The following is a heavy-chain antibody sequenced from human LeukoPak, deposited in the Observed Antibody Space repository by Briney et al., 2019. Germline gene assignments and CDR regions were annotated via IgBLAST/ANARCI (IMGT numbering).Heavy chain of an antibody. D-gene: IGHD3-16*02. J-gene: IGHJ4*02. CDR3: ARDFELSH. V-gene: IGHV3-33*01. CDR2: IWYDGSSK. CDR1: GFSFSSYG. Sequence: GGSLRLSCAASGFSFSSYGMHWVRQAPGKGLEWVALIWYDGSSKHYADSVRGRFTISRDNSKNTLYLQMNSLRAEDTAVYYCARDFELSHWGQGTLVTVSS.